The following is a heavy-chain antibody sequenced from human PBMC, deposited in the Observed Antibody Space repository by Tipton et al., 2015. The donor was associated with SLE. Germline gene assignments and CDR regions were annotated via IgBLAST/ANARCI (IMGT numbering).Heavy chain of an antibody. CDR2: IRSKSAGGTT. CDR3: TSGDF. V-gene: IGHV3-15*01. J-gene: IGHJ4*02. CDR1: GFTLSSAW. Sequence: SLRLSCAASGFTLSSAWMSWVRQAPGKGLEWVGRIRSKSAGGTTDYAATVKVRFTVSRDDSKNTLYLQMNSLETEDTGVYYCTSGDFWGQGTLVTVSS.